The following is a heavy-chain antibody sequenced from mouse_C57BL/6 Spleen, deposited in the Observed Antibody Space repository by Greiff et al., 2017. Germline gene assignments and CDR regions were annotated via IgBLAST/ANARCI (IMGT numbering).Heavy chain of an antibody. CDR2: IDPETGGT. V-gene: IGHV1-15*01. Sequence: QVQLMESGAELVRPGASVTLSCKASGYTFTDYEMHWVKQTPVHGLEWIGAIDPETGGTAYNQKLKGKAILTAYKSSSTAYMELRGLTSEDSAVYYCTKLDSGPVFDYWGQGTTLTVSS. CDR3: TKLDSGPVFDY. D-gene: IGHD6-1*01. CDR1: GYTFTDYE. J-gene: IGHJ2*01.